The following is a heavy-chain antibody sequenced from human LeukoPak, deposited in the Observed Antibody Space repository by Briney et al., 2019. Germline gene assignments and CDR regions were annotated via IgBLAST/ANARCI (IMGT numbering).Heavy chain of an antibody. J-gene: IGHJ4*02. V-gene: IGHV4-39*07. CDR1: GGSISSSSYY. CDR2: INHSGST. Sequence: SETLSLTCTVTGGSISSSSYYWGWIRQPPGKGLEWIGEINHSGSTNYNPSLKSRVTILVDTSKNQFSLKLSSVTAADAAVYYCARGAYYYYDSSGYLNWGQGTLVTVSS. D-gene: IGHD3-22*01. CDR3: ARGAYYYYDSSGYLN.